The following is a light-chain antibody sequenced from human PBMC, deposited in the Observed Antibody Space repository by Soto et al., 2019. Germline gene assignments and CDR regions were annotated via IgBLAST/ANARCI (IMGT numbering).Light chain of an antibody. CDR3: QQYGSSPYT. CDR2: GAS. J-gene: IGKJ2*01. Sequence: EIVLTQSPHTLSLSPGERVTLSCRASQSVSSSYLAWYQQKPGQAPRLLIYGASSRATGITDRFSGSGSGTDFTLTISRLEPEDFAVYYCQQYGSSPYTFGQGTKLEIK. CDR1: QSVSSSY. V-gene: IGKV3-20*01.